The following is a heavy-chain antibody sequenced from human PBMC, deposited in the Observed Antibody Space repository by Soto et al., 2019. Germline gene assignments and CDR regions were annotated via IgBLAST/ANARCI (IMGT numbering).Heavy chain of an antibody. CDR2: ISAYNGNT. CDR1: RYTFTSYA. J-gene: IGHJ3*02. D-gene: IGHD2-21*01. Sequence: ASVKVSCKASRYTFTSYAISWVRQAPGQGLEWIGWISAYNGNTNYAQKLQGRVTMTTDTSTSIAYMELRSLRSDDTAVYYCAGIVAANDAFDIWGQGTMVTVSS. V-gene: IGHV1-18*01. CDR3: AGIVAANDAFDI.